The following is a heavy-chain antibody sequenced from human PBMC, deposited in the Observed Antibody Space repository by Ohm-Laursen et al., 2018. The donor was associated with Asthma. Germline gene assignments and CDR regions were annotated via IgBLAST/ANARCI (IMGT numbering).Heavy chain of an antibody. Sequence: SLRLSCTASGFTFSSYCMHWVRQAPGKGPVWVSRLNTDGSGTWYADSVKGRFTISRDNAKNTLYLQMNNLRAEDTAVYYCARARSGSSYDYWGQGTLVTVSS. CDR2: LNTDGSGT. J-gene: IGHJ4*02. CDR3: ARARSGSSYDY. V-gene: IGHV3-74*01. CDR1: GFTFSSYC. D-gene: IGHD1-26*01.